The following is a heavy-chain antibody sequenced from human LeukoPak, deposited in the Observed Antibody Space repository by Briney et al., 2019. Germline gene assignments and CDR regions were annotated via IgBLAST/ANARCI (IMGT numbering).Heavy chain of an antibody. CDR1: GYTITGYY. V-gene: IGHV1-2*02. J-gene: IGHJ5*02. D-gene: IGHD3-22*01. Sequence: ASVKVSCKASGYTITGYYMHWVRQAPGQGLEWMGWINPNSGGTNYAQKFQGRVTMTRDTSISTAYMELSRLRSDDTAVYYCARDLVGSNYYDSSGYFNWFDPWGQGTLVSVSS. CDR2: INPNSGGT. CDR3: ARDLVGSNYYDSSGYFNWFDP.